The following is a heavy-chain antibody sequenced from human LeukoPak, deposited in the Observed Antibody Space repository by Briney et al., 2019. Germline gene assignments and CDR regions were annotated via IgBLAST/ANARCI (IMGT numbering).Heavy chain of an antibody. Sequence: GGSLRLSCAASAFTFSSYWMHWVRQAPGKGLVWVSRINSDGSSTSYADSVKGRFTISRDNAKNTLYLQMNSLRAEDTAVYYCARMKDHYDSSGYYLYWGQGTLVTVSS. J-gene: IGHJ4*02. V-gene: IGHV3-74*01. D-gene: IGHD3-22*01. CDR2: INSDGSST. CDR3: ARMKDHYDSSGYYLY. CDR1: AFTFSSYW.